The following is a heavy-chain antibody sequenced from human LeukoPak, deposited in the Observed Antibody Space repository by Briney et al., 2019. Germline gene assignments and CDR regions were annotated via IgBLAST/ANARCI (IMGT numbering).Heavy chain of an antibody. D-gene: IGHD3-10*01. CDR2: INAGNGNT. CDR3: ARAPSGSYYTYYFDY. CDR1: GFTFTSSA. V-gene: IGHV1-3*03. J-gene: IGHJ4*02. Sequence: ASVKVSCKASGFTFTSSAMHWVRQAPGQRLEWMGWINAGNGNTKYSQEFQGRVTITRDTSASTAYMELSKLRSEDMAVYYCARAPSGSYYTYYFDYWGQGTLVTVSS.